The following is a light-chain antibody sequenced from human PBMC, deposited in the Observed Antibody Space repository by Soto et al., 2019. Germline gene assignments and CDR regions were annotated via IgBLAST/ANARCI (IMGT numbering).Light chain of an antibody. CDR3: QQYGSSPKYT. V-gene: IGKV3-20*01. J-gene: IGKJ2*01. CDR2: VAS. Sequence: EIVLTQSPGTLSLSPGEGATFSSRAVKSVSTGTLPCYQQNPGQAPRPPFYVASTRATGIPDRFSGSGSGTDFTLTISRLEPEDFAVYCCQQYGSSPKYTFGQGTKLEIK. CDR1: KSVSTGT.